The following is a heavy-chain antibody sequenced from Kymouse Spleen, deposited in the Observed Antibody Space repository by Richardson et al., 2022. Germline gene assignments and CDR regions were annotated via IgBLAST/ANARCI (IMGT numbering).Heavy chain of an antibody. CDR1: GGSFSGYY. Sequence: QVQLQQWGAGLLKPSETLSLTCAVYGGSFSGYYWSWIRQPPGKGLEWIGEINHSGSTNYNPSLKSRVTISVDTSKNQFSLKLSSVTAADTAVYYCARGPLYNWNWDYWGQGTLVTVSS. CDR3: ARGPLYNWNWDY. J-gene: IGHJ4*02. CDR2: INHSGST. V-gene: IGHV4-34*01. D-gene: IGHD1-7*01.